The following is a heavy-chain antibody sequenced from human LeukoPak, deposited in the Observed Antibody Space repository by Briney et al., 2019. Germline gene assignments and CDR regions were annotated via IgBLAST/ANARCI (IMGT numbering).Heavy chain of an antibody. CDR1: GFTFSSYA. Sequence: GGSLRLSCAASGFTFSSYAMHWVRQAPGKGLEWVAVISYDGSNKYYADSVKGRFTISRDKSKNTLYLQMNSLRADDTAVYYCANGRAGPEDAFDIWGQGTMVTVSS. CDR2: ISYDGSNK. J-gene: IGHJ3*02. V-gene: IGHV3-30-3*01. CDR3: ANGRAGPEDAFDI. D-gene: IGHD1-14*01.